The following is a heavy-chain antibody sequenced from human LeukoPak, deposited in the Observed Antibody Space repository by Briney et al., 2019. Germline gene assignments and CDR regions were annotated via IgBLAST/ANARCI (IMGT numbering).Heavy chain of an antibody. V-gene: IGHV3-21*01. D-gene: IGHD3-22*01. CDR3: ARDTTYYYDSSGF. CDR2: ISSSSSYI. Sequence: PGGSLRLSCVASGFTFSSYSMNWVRQAPGKGLEWVSSISSSSSYIYYADSVKGRFTISRDNAKNSLYLQMNGLRAEDTAVYYCARDTTYYYDSSGFWGQGTLVTVSS. J-gene: IGHJ4*02. CDR1: GFTFSSYS.